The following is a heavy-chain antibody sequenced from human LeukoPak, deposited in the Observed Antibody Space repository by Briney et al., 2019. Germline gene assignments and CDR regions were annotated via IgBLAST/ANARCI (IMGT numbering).Heavy chain of an antibody. CDR3: AKDPNGDYVGAFDF. Sequence: GGSLRLSCAASGFTFSTYALTWVRQAPGKGLEWVSVISGSDGSTNYADSVKGRFTISRDNSKRTLYLQMNSLRVEDTAMYYCAKDPNGDYVGAFDFWGQGTLVSVSS. CDR2: ISGSDGST. V-gene: IGHV3-23*01. J-gene: IGHJ3*01. D-gene: IGHD4-23*01. CDR1: GFTFSTYA.